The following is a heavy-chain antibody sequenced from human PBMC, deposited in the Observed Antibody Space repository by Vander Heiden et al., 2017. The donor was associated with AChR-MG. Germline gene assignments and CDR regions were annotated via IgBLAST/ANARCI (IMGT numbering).Heavy chain of an antibody. V-gene: IGHV3-23*01. CDR3: FIVATITYYYYGMDV. J-gene: IGHJ6*02. D-gene: IGHD5-12*01. CDR2: ISGSGGST. Sequence: EVQLLESGGGLVQPGGSLRLSCAASGFTFSSYAMSWVRQAPGKGLEWVSAISGSGGSTYYADSVKGRFTISRDNSKNTLYLQMNSLRAEDTAVYYCFIVATITYYYYGMDVWGQGTTVTVSS. CDR1: GFTFSSYA.